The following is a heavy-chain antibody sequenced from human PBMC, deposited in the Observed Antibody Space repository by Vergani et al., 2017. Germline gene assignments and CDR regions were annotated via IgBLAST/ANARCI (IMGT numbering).Heavy chain of an antibody. V-gene: IGHV3-21*05. Sequence: EVQLVESGGGLVKPGGSLRLSCAASGFTFSSYSMNWVRQAPGKGLEWVSYISSSSSTIYYADSVKGRFTISRDNAKNSLYLQMNSLRAEDTAVYYCARGIAAAGTGYFDYWGQGTLVTVSS. CDR1: GFTFSSYS. J-gene: IGHJ4*02. CDR2: ISSSSSTI. D-gene: IGHD6-13*01. CDR3: ARGIAAAGTGYFDY.